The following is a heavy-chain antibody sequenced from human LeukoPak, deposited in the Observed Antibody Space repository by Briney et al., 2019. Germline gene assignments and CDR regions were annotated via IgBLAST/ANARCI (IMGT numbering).Heavy chain of an antibody. CDR3: AKDIMSDTAALFDY. D-gene: IGHD2-21*02. Sequence: GGSLRLSCAASGFTFSSYAMSWVRQARWKGVEWVSAISGSGGRTYYADSVKGRFTISRDNSKNTLYLQMNSLRAEDTAVYYCAKDIMSDTAALFDYWGQGTLVTVSS. CDR1: GFTFSSYA. V-gene: IGHV3-23*01. J-gene: IGHJ4*02. CDR2: ISGSGGRT.